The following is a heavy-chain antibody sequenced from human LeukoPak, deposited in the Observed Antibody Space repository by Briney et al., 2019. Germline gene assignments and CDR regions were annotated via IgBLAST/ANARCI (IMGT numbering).Heavy chain of an antibody. Sequence: ASVKASCKASGYTFTSYAMHWVRQAPGQRLEWMGWINAGNGNTKYSQKFQGRVTITRDTSASTAYMELSSLRSEDTAVYYCASHPTSGRWEQWLGLDYWGQGTLVTVSS. V-gene: IGHV1-3*01. D-gene: IGHD6-19*01. CDR2: INAGNGNT. CDR1: GYTFTSYA. J-gene: IGHJ4*02. CDR3: ASHPTSGRWEQWLGLDY.